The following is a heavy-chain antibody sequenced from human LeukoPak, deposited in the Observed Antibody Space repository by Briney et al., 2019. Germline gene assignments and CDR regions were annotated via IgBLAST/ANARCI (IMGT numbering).Heavy chain of an antibody. V-gene: IGHV4-38-2*02. D-gene: IGHD3-22*01. CDR3: ASSITMIVVVIHAFDY. Sequence: PSETLSLTCTVSGYSISSGYYWGWIRQPPGKGLEWIGSIYHSGSTYYNPSLKSRVTISVDTSKNQFSLKLSSVTAADTAVYYCASSITMIVVVIHAFDYWGQGTLVTVSS. CDR1: GYSISSGYY. CDR2: IYHSGST. J-gene: IGHJ4*02.